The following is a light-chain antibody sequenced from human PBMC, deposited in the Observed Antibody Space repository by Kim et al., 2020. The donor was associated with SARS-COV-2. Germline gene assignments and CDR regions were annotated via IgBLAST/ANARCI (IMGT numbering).Light chain of an antibody. Sequence: PGDRATLSCSASQSVGTHVAWYKQRPRQAPSLLNYGASTRATGVPARFSGSGSGTEFTLIISCLQSEDFAVYYCQHYYNWPPWTFGQGTKVDIK. CDR3: QHYYNWPPWT. CDR2: GAS. V-gene: IGKV3-15*01. CDR1: QSVGTH. J-gene: IGKJ1*01.